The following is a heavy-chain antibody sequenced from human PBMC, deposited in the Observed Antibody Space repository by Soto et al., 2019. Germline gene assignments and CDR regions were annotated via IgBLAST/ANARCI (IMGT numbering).Heavy chain of an antibody. J-gene: IGHJ4*02. Sequence: EVQLLESGGGLVQPGGSLRLSCAASGFTFSNFAMSWVRQAPGKELEWVSAIGTSGGDTYYADSVKGRFTISRDNSKNTLYLQLSSLRAEDTAVYYAIKSSRTLGDSWGQGTLVTVSS. V-gene: IGHV3-23*01. CDR2: IGTSGGDT. D-gene: IGHD6-13*01. CDR3: IKSSRTLGDS. CDR1: GFTFSNFA.